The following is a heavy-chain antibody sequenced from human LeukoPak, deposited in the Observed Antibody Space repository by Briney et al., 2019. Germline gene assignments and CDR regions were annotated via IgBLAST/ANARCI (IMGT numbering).Heavy chain of an antibody. CDR1: GGSISSGDYY. CDR3: ARDPAVIYYYYGMDV. CDR2: IYYSEST. D-gene: IGHD2-21*01. J-gene: IGHJ6*02. V-gene: IGHV4-30-4*08. Sequence: PSETLSLTCTVSGGSISSGDYYWSWIRQPPGKGLEWFGYIYYSESTYYNPSLKSRVTISVDTSKNQFSLKLSSVTAADTAVYYCARDPAVIYYYYGMDVWGQGTTVTVSS.